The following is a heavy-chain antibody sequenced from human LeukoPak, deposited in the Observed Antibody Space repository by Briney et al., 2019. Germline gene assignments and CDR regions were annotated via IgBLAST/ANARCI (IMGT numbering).Heavy chain of an antibody. CDR3: ARAEVPYFYYGMDV. CDR1: GGSISSYY. J-gene: IGHJ6*02. Sequence: PSQTLSLTCTVTGGSISSYYWSWIRQPPGKGLEWNGYIYYSGSTNYNPSLKSRVPISVDTSKNQFSLKRSSVTAADTAVYFCARAEVPYFYYGMDVWGQGTTVTVSS. V-gene: IGHV4-59*01. CDR2: IYYSGST.